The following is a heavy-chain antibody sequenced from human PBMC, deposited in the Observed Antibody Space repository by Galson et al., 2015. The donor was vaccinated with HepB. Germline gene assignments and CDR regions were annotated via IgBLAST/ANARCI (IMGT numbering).Heavy chain of an antibody. CDR2: IIPIFGTA. CDR3: AREPRGYCTGSRNCHRSWFDP. D-gene: IGHD2-8*02. CDR1: GDTFSSYA. V-gene: IGHV1-69*13. Sequence: SVKVSCKASGDTFSSYAISWVRQAPGQGLEWMGGIIPIFGTANYAQKFQGRVTITADESTSTAYMELSSLRFDDTAVYYCAREPRGYCTGSRNCHRSWFDPWGQGTLVTVSS. J-gene: IGHJ5*02.